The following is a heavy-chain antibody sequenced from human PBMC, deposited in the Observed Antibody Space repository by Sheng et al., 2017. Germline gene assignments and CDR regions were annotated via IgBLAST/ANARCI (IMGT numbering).Heavy chain of an antibody. CDR2: IWYDGSNK. CDR3: ARGGDSPQDYYYYYMDV. CDR1: GFTFSSYG. Sequence: QVQLVESGGGVVQPGRSLRLSCAASGFTFSSYGMHWVRQAPGKGLEWVAVIWYDGSNKYYADSVKGRFTISRDNSKNTLYLQMNSLRAEDTAVYYCARGGDSPQDYYYYYMDVWGQGTTVTVSS. D-gene: IGHD3-16*01. V-gene: IGHV3-33*01. J-gene: IGHJ6*03.